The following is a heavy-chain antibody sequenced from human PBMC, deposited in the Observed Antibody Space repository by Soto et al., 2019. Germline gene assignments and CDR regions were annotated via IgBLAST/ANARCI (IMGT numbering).Heavy chain of an antibody. D-gene: IGHD4-17*01. Sequence: QVQLVESGGGVVQPGRSLTLSCAASGFTFSTYAMHWVRQAPGKGLEWVAFISFDGISKYYADSVKGRFTISRDNSKNTLFLQMNSLRVEDTAVYYCARPEETWTTPLDYWGQGTLVTVSS. CDR2: ISFDGISK. CDR1: GFTFSTYA. V-gene: IGHV3-30-3*01. J-gene: IGHJ4*02. CDR3: ARPEETWTTPLDY.